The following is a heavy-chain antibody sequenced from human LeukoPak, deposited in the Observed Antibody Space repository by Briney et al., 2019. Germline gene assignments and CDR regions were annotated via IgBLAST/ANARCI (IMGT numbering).Heavy chain of an antibody. Sequence: GGSLRLSCAASGFTLSSYAMAWVRQTPGKGREWLSYISSSSKINYADSVKGRFTISRDNAKNSPYLQMNSLRDEDTAVYYCARSANPGVHDFDPWGQGTLVTVSS. V-gene: IGHV3-48*02. CDR2: ISSSSKI. CDR3: ARSANPGVHDFDP. D-gene: IGHD6-6*01. J-gene: IGHJ5*02. CDR1: GFTLSSYA.